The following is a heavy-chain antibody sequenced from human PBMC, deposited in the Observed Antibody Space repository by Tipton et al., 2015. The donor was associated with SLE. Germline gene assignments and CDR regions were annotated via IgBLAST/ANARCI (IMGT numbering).Heavy chain of an antibody. CDR2: INQSGST. J-gene: IGHJ6*02. CDR1: GGSFSGYY. Sequence: LRLSCAVYGGSFSGYYWSWIRQPPGKGLEWIGEINQSGSTNYNPSLKSRVTISVDTSKNQFSLKLSSVTAADTAVYYCAGLYSSSWLPFGYYYYGMYVWGQGTTVTVSS. CDR3: AGLYSSSWLPFGYYYYGMYV. D-gene: IGHD6-13*01. V-gene: IGHV4-34*01.